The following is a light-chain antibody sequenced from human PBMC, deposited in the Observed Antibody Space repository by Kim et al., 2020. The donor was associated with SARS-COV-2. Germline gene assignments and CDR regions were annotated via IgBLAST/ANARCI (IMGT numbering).Light chain of an antibody. CDR3: AVWDGSLSAWV. CDR1: SSNSLTNY. CDR2: GVN. V-gene: IGLV1-47*01. Sequence: QSLTRSCAGGSSNSLTNYVYWHQQLSGTAPKLLIYGVNQRPSGVPDRFTASKSGTSASLAISGLQSEDEADYYCAVWDGSLSAWVFGGGTQLTVL. J-gene: IGLJ3*02.